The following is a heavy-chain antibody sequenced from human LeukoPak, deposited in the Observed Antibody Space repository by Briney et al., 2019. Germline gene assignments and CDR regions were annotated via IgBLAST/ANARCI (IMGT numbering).Heavy chain of an antibody. CDR3: AKDPLVGAASSDY. D-gene: IGHD1-26*01. CDR1: GFTFSSYA. CDR2: ISGSGDNT. J-gene: IGHJ4*02. Sequence: PGGSLRLSCAASGFTFSSYAMSWVRQAPGKGLEWVSGISGSGDNTYYADSVKGRFTISRDNSKNTLYLQMNSLRAEDTAVYYCAKDPLVGAASSDYWGQGTLVTVSS. V-gene: IGHV3-23*01.